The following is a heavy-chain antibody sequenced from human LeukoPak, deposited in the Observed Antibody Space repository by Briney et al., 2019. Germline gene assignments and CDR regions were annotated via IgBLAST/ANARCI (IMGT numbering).Heavy chain of an antibody. D-gene: IGHD2-2*01. J-gene: IGHJ4*02. CDR1: GYTFTGHY. V-gene: IGHV1-2*02. Sequence: ASVKVSCKASGYTFTGHYMHWVRQAPGQGLEWMGWINPYSGGTNYAQKFQGRVTVTRDTSISTANMDLSRLRSDDTAVYYCARSSKWHGDFDYWGQGTLATVSS. CDR2: INPYSGGT. CDR3: ARSSKWHGDFDY.